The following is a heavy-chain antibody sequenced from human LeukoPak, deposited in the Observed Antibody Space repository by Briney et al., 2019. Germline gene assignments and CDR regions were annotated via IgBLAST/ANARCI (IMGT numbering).Heavy chain of an antibody. D-gene: IGHD3-22*01. J-gene: IGHJ4*02. CDR1: GFTFSSYG. Sequence: GGTLRLSCAASGFTFSSYGMSWVRQAPGKGLEWVSAISGSGGSTYYADSVKGRFTISRDNSKNTLYLQMNSLRAEDTAVYYCAKDGYYYDSSGYQRDYFDYWGQGTLVTVSS. CDR3: AKDGYYYDSSGYQRDYFDY. V-gene: IGHV3-23*01. CDR2: ISGSGGST.